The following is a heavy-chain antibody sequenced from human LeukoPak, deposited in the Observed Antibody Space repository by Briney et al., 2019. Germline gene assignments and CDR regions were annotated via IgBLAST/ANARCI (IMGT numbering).Heavy chain of an antibody. Sequence: PGGSLRLSCAASGFTFSSYWMSWVRQAPGKGLVWVSRINTDGISTSYADSVKGRFTISRDNAKNTLFLQMNSLRAEDTAVYYCARVSGGTNGFDIWGQGTMVTVSS. CDR1: GFTFSSYW. V-gene: IGHV3-74*01. CDR2: INTDGIST. J-gene: IGHJ3*02. D-gene: IGHD3-10*01. CDR3: ARVSGGTNGFDI.